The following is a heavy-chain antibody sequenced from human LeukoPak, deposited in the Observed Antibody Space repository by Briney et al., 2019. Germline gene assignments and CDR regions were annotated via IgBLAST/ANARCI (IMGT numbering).Heavy chain of an antibody. CDR1: GFTFSVHE. D-gene: IGHD6-6*01. CDR2: ISDSGRTI. Sequence: GGSLRLSCVASGFTFSVHEVNWVRQAPGKGLEWLSYISDSGRTIYYADSVDGRFTISRDNAKNSLFLQMNSLRVEDTAVYFCARGSYYFDFWRQGTPVTVSS. CDR3: ARGSYYFDF. J-gene: IGHJ4*02. V-gene: IGHV3-48*03.